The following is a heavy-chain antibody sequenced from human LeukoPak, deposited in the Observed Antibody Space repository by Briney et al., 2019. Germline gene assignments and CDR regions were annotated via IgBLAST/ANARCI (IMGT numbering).Heavy chain of an antibody. Sequence: ASVKVSCKASGYTFTGYYMHWVRQAPGQGLEWMGRINPNSGGTNYAQKFQGRVTMTRDTSISTGYMELSSLKSDDTAVYYCAKIGSSHDFDYWGQGTLITVSS. CDR1: GYTFTGYY. CDR3: AKIGSSHDFDY. J-gene: IGHJ4*02. D-gene: IGHD1-26*01. CDR2: INPNSGGT. V-gene: IGHV1-2*06.